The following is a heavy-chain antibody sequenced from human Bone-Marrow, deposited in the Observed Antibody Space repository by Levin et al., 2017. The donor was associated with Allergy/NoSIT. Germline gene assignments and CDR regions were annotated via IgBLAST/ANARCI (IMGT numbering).Heavy chain of an antibody. V-gene: IGHV3-21*01. CDR3: MRAPCGP. J-gene: IGHJ5*02. Sequence: SCAASGFTFSSYSMNWVRQTPGKGLEWVSTVGSRRDYLYYADSVRGRFTISRDNARNSVFLQMNNLRLEDTAVYYCMRAPCGPWGQGTLVYVSS. CDR2: VGSRRDYL. CDR1: GFTFSSYS.